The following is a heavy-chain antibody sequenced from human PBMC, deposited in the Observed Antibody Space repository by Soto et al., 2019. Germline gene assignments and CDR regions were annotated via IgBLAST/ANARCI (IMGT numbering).Heavy chain of an antibody. CDR3: ARRTVNIRTFYSGLKTHCFDY. D-gene: IGHD6-19*01. V-gene: IGHV4-39*01. J-gene: IGHJ4*02. Sequence: QLQLQESGPGLVKPSETLSLTCAVSGGSISSSSYYWGWIRQPPGKGLEWIGRIYYSGSTYYTPSLQSRVAISVDTSKNQFYLNLNSVTAADTAVYYCARRTVNIRTFYSGLKTHCFDYWGQGTLVTVSS. CDR1: GGSISSSSYY. CDR2: IYYSGST.